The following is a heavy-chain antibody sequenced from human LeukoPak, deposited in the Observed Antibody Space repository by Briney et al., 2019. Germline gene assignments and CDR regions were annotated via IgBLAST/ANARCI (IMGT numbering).Heavy chain of an antibody. D-gene: IGHD1-14*01. CDR1: VCTFSNHV. J-gene: IGHJ4*02. CDR2: ITGSGKDA. Sequence: GGSLRLSCTASVCTFSNHVMTWVGQAAGKGLQWVSSITGSGKDAYYADSVKGRVTISRENSNNTLFLQMDSLRAEDTAMDYCAKVTGHHLHLQDDFDYWGQGTLVTVSS. CDR3: AKVTGHHLHLQDDFDY. V-gene: IGHV3-23*01.